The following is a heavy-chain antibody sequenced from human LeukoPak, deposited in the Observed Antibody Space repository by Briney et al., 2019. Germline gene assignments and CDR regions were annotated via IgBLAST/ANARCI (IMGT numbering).Heavy chain of an antibody. D-gene: IGHD5-18*01. CDR3: ARGEYSSGY. CDR2: IKQDGSKQ. Sequence: SGGSLRLSCAAPGLTFGDFGMSWVRKPPGKGLEWVANIKQDGSKQYYLDSVKGRFTISRDNAKNSLYLQMNSLRAEDTAVYYCARGEYSSGYWGQGTLVTVSS. V-gene: IGHV3-7*01. J-gene: IGHJ4*02. CDR1: GLTFGDFG.